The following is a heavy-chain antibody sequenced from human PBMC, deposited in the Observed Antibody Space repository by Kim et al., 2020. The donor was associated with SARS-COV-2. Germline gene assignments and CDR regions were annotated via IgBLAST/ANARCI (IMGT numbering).Heavy chain of an antibody. V-gene: IGHV1-24*01. Sequence: GETIYAQKFQGRVTMTEETSTDTAYMELSSLRSEDTAVYYCATEWELPGYWGQGTLVTVSS. J-gene: IGHJ4*02. D-gene: IGHD1-26*01. CDR2: GET. CDR3: ATEWELPGY.